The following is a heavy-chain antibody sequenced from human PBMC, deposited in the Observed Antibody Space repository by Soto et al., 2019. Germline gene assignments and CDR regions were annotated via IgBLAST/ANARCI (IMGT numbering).Heavy chain of an antibody. J-gene: IGHJ4*02. CDR2: IYYSGST. CDR1: GGSISSSSYY. CDR3: ARHGYSSGWCPFDY. D-gene: IGHD6-19*01. V-gene: IGHV4-39*01. Sequence: SETLSLTCTVSGGSISSSSYYWGWIRQPPGKGLEWIGSIYYSGSTYYNPSLKSRVTISVDTSKNQFSLKLSSVTAADTAMYYCARHGYSSGWCPFDYWGQGTLVTVSS.